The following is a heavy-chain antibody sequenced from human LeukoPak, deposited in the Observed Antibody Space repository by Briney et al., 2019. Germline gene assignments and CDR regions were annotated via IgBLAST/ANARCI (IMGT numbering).Heavy chain of an antibody. CDR3: ARRGYSYGYYWFDP. CDR2: INTNTGNP. CDR1: GYTFSSYA. J-gene: IGHJ5*02. D-gene: IGHD5-18*01. V-gene: IGHV7-4-1*02. Sequence: ASVKVSCKASGYTFSSYAMNWVRQAPGQGLEWMGWINTNTGNPTYAQGFTGRFVFSLDTSVSTAYLQISSLRAEDTAVYYCARRGYSYGYYWFDPWGQGTLVTVSS.